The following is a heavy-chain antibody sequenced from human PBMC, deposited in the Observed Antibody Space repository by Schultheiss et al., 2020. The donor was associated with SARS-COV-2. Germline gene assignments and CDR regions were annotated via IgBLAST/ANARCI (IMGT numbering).Heavy chain of an antibody. CDR3: ARVAYSTYGPREHYFDY. CDR2: ISYDGSNK. CDR1: GFTFSSYA. J-gene: IGHJ4*02. Sequence: GGSLRLSCAASGFTFSSYAMHWVRQAPGKGLEWVAVISYDGSNKYYADSVKGRFTISRDTSKDTLYLQMSSLRVEDTAVYFCARVAYSTYGPREHYFDYWGQGTLVTVSS. D-gene: IGHD3-10*01. V-gene: IGHV3-30*14.